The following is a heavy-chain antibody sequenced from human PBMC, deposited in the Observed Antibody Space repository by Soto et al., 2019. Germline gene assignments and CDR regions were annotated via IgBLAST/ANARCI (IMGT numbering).Heavy chain of an antibody. CDR1: GDNFKKNV. D-gene: IGHD3-10*01. Sequence: QVQLMQSGAEIKKPGSSVKVSCKTSGDNFKKNVFTWVRQAPGQGLEWMGGTIPALGKTHYIEKLQGRVTINVDDATRTVYMEVRDLTSEDTAIYYCARGPFRPSAMDVCGQGTTVTVSS. V-gene: IGHV1-69*01. J-gene: IGHJ6*02. CDR3: ARGPFRPSAMDV. CDR2: TIPALGKT.